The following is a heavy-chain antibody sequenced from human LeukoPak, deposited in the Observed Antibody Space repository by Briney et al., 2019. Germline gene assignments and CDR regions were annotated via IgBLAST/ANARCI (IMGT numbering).Heavy chain of an antibody. CDR2: IWYDGSNK. Sequence: GRSLRLSCAASGLTFSTYGMHWVRQAPGKGLEWVAVIWYDGSNKYYADSVKGRFTISRDNSKNTLYLQMNSLRAEDTAVYYCAEDLSLTFSSGPHDWGQGTLVTVSS. CDR1: GLTFSTYG. CDR3: AEDLSLTFSSGPHD. D-gene: IGHD6-19*01. J-gene: IGHJ4*02. V-gene: IGHV3-33*06.